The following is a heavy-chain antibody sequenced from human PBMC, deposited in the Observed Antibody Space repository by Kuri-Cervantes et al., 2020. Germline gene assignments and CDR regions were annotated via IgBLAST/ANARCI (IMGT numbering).Heavy chain of an antibody. J-gene: IGHJ3*02. CDR2: IRYDGSNK. V-gene: IGHV3-30*02. Sequence: GESLKISCAASGFTFSSYGMHWVRQAPGKGLEWVAFIRYDGSNKYYADSVKGRFTISRDNSKNTLYLQMNSLRAEDTAVYYCASAMGARGAFDIWGQGTMVTVSS. CDR1: GFTFSSYG. D-gene: IGHD3-16*01. CDR3: ASAMGARGAFDI.